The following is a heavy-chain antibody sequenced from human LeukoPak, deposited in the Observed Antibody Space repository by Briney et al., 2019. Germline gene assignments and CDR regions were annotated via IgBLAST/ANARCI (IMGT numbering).Heavy chain of an antibody. CDR3: WRLVSTTPGNWYKLFDK. Sequence: GESLRLSCTASGFTFSNFWMGWVRQAPGKGLEWVANIKQDETEKFYLGSVKGRFTISRDNAKNSLYLQMNSLRVEDTALYYLWRLVSTTPGNWYKLFDKGGQGTLFTVPP. D-gene: IGHD2-2*01. CDR1: GFTFSNFW. J-gene: IGHJ4*02. CDR2: IKQDETEK. V-gene: IGHV3-7*03.